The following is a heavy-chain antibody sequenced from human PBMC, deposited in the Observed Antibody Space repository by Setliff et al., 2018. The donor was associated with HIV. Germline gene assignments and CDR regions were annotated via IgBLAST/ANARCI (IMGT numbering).Heavy chain of an antibody. CDR3: ATLGVAVTGTVDY. Sequence: GASVKVSCKASGYTFINYAIHWVRQAPGHRPEWMGWINSDKGNTKYSQKFQGRITITRDTSASTAYIEVSSLKSEDTAVYYCATLGVAVTGTVDYWGQGTLVTVSS. CDR2: INSDKGNT. J-gene: IGHJ4*02. D-gene: IGHD6-19*01. CDR1: GYTFINYA. V-gene: IGHV1-3*01.